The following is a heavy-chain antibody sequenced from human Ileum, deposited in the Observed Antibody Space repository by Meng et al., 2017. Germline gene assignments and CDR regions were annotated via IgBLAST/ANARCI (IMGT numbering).Heavy chain of an antibody. V-gene: IGHV3-23*01. D-gene: IGHD2-15*01. CDR2: ITNSGGST. J-gene: IGHJ4*02. CDR1: GFAFSTYS. Sequence: GESLKISCAVSGFAFSTYSMNWVRQAPGKGLEWVSTITNSGGSTYYADSVKGHFTISRDNSINTLYLQMDSLRAEDTAVYYCVLGCGDGSCPRNWGQGTLVTVSS. CDR3: VLGCGDGSCPRN.